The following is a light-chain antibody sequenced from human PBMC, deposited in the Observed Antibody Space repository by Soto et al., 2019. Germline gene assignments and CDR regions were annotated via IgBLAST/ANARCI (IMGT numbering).Light chain of an antibody. CDR2: GAS. V-gene: IGKV3-20*01. CDR1: QSISSSF. Sequence: ILLTQSPGTLSLSPGERATLSCRASQSISSSFLAWYQQKPGQAPRLLIYGASSRATGIPDRFSGTGSETDFTLTISRLEPEDFAVYYCQQYDNSPITFGQRTRLEIK. J-gene: IGKJ5*01. CDR3: QQYDNSPIT.